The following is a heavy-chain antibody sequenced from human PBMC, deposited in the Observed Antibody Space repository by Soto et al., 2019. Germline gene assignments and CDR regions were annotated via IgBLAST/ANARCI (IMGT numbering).Heavy chain of an antibody. CDR3: ARFVVAAGTVDY. J-gene: IGHJ4*02. V-gene: IGHV1-18*01. CDR2: ISAYNGNT. Sequence: ASVKVSCKASGYTFTSYGIGWVRQAPGQGLEWMGWISAYNGNTNYAQKLQGRVTMTTDTSTSTAYMELRSLRSDDTAVYYCARFVVAAGTVDYWGQGTLVTVSS. CDR1: GYTFTSYG. D-gene: IGHD6-13*01.